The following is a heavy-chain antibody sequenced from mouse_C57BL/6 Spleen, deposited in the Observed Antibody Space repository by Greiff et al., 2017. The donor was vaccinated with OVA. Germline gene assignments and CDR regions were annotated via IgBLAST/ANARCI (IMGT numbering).Heavy chain of an antibody. D-gene: IGHD1-1*01. V-gene: IGHV1-4*01. CDR1: GYTFTSYA. Sequence: QVQLQQSGAELARPGASVKMSCKASGYTFTSYAMHWVKQRPGQGLEWIGYINPSSGYTKYNQKFKVKATLTADKSSSTAYMQLSSLTSEDSAVDCCARWSREDMDDWGKGTTVTVSS. CDR3: ARWSREDMDD. CDR2: INPSSGYT. J-gene: IGHJ4*01.